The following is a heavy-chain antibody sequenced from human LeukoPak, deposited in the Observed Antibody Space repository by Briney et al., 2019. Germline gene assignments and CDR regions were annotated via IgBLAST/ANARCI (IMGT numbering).Heavy chain of an antibody. CDR1: GESFSGYS. CDR3: GRTTYDRPRVVSD. Sequence: SETLSLTCAIYGESFSGYSWTWIRQPPGKGLEWIGEINHIGSTNYIPSLKSRVTISLDTSKRQSSLTLTSVTAADTATYYCGRTTYDRPRVVSDWSRGTLVTVSS. D-gene: IGHD3-22*01. J-gene: IGHJ4*02. V-gene: IGHV4-34*01. CDR2: INHIGST.